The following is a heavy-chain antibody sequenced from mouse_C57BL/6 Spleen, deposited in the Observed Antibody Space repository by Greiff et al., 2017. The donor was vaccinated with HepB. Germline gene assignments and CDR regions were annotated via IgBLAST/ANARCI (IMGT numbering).Heavy chain of an antibody. CDR1: GFTFSNYW. J-gene: IGHJ1*03. V-gene: IGHV6-3*01. D-gene: IGHD1-1*01. CDR2: IRLKSDNYAT. Sequence: EVKLVESGGGLVQPGGSMKLSCVASGFTFSNYWMNWVRQSPEKGLEWVAQIRLKSDNYATHYAESVKGRFTISRDDSKSSVYLQMNNLRAEDTGIYYCTRISLYYYGWYFDVWGTGTTVTVSS. CDR3: TRISLYYYGWYFDV.